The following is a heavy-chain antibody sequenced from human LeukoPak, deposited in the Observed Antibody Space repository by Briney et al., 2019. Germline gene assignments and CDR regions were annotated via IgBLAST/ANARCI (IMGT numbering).Heavy chain of an antibody. V-gene: IGHV4-61*02. J-gene: IGHJ3*02. Sequence: SETLSLTCTVSGGSISSSSYYWSWIRQPAGKGLEWIGRIYTSGSTNYNPSLKSRVTISVDTSKNQFSLKLSSVTAADTAVYYCASIGEWIQAHADAFGIWGQGTMVTVSS. CDR1: GGSISSSSYY. D-gene: IGHD5-18*01. CDR2: IYTSGST. CDR3: ASIGEWIQAHADAFGI.